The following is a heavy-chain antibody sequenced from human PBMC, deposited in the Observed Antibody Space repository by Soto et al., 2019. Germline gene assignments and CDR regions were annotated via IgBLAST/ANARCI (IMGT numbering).Heavy chain of an antibody. D-gene: IGHD2-21*02. V-gene: IGHV3-15*01. J-gene: IGHJ6*03. CDR1: GFTFSNAW. Sequence: GGSLRLSCAASGFTFSNAWMSWVRQAPGKGLEWVGRIKSKTDGGTTDYAAPVKGRFTISRDDSKNTLYLQMNSLKTEDTAVYYCTTLVTSGYYYYYMDVWGKGTTVTVSS. CDR3: TTLVTSGYYYYYMDV. CDR2: IKSKTDGGTT.